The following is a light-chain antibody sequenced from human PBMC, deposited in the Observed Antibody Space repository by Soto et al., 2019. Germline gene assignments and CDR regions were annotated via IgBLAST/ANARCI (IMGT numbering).Light chain of an antibody. CDR2: DTS. CDR3: AAWDGSLNGPA. V-gene: IGLV1-44*01. Sequence: QSVLSQPPSASGTPGQTVTVSCSGTYSNIGINDVHWYRQHSGTAPQILIYDTSQRATGVPDRFSGSRSGTSASLVISGLQTEDEADYHCAAWDGSLNGPAFGGGTKLTVL. J-gene: IGLJ2*01. CDR1: YSNIGIND.